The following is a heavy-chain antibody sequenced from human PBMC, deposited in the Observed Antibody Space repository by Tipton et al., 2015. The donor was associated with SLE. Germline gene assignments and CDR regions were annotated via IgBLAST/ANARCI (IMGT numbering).Heavy chain of an antibody. D-gene: IGHD5-24*01. CDR2: IYYSGST. V-gene: IGHV4-34*01. Sequence: TLSLTCAVYGGSFSDYYWSWIRQPPGKGLEWIGSIYYSGSTYYNPSLKSRVTISVDTSKNQFSLKLSSVTAADTAVYYCARGDGYNFDYWGQGTLVTVSS. CDR3: ARGDGYNFDY. J-gene: IGHJ4*02. CDR1: GGSFSDYY.